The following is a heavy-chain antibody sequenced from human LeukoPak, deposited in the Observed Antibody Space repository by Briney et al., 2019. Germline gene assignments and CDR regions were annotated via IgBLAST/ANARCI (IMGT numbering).Heavy chain of an antibody. CDR1: RYTFTNYA. CDR3: AIAAILTGYYIRSSNFDY. Sequence: ASVTVSFKASRYTFTNYAMHWVRQAPGQRLEWMGWINAGNVNTKYLQKLQGRVTINRDTSASTAYMELSSLRSEDTAVYYCAIAAILTGYYIRSSNFDYWGQGTLVTVSS. D-gene: IGHD3-9*01. CDR2: INAGNVNT. J-gene: IGHJ4*02. V-gene: IGHV1-3*01.